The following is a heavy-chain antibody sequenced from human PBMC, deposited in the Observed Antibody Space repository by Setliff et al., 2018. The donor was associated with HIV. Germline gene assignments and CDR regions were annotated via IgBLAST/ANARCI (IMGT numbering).Heavy chain of an antibody. Sequence: SETLSLTCAVSGYSISSGYYWGWIRQPPGKGLEWIGCVYRSGSTFHNPSLESRVTISVDTSKNKFSLKLRSVTAADTAVYYCARGNWGSGWYFDLWGRGTLVTVSS. CDR3: ARGNWGSGWYFDL. D-gene: IGHD7-27*01. CDR1: GYSISSGYY. V-gene: IGHV4-38-2*01. CDR2: VYRSGST. J-gene: IGHJ2*01.